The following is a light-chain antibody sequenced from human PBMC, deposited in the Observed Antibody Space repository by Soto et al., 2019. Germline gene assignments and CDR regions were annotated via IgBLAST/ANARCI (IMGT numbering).Light chain of an antibody. CDR3: NSFTTTNTYV. Sequence: QSALTQPASVSGSPGQSITISCTGASSDVGSFDHVSWYQQHPGKVPRLLIYDVSSRPSGVSDRFSGSKSGNTASLTISGLQAEDEADYYCNSFTTTNTYVFGTGTKVTVL. CDR1: SSDVGSFDH. CDR2: DVS. J-gene: IGLJ1*01. V-gene: IGLV2-14*03.